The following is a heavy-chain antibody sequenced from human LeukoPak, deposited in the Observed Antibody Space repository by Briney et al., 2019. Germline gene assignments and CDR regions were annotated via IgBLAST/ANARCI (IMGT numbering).Heavy chain of an antibody. D-gene: IGHD3-3*01. CDR1: GFTFSSYG. V-gene: IGHV3-23*01. CDR2: ISGSGGST. J-gene: IGHJ4*02. CDR3: AKDHARFYNSYYFDY. Sequence: GGSLRLSCAASGFTFSSYGMTWVRQAPGKGLEWVSAISGSGGSTYYADSVKGRFTISRDNSKNTLYLQMNSLRAEDTAVYYCAKDHARFYNSYYFDYWGQGTLVTVSS.